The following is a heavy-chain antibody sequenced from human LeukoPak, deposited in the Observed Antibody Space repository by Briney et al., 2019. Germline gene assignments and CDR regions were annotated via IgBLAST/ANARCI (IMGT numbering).Heavy chain of an antibody. CDR3: ARSRSGYSYDHAAFEI. CDR2: IDYRGST. J-gene: IGHJ3*02. Sequence: SSETLSLTCTVSGGSISTYYWSWIRQPPGKGLERIAYIDYRGSTTYNPSLKSRVTISVDTSRNQFSLKLSSVTAADTAVYYCARSRSGYSYDHAAFEIWGQGTMVTVSS. D-gene: IGHD5-18*01. CDR1: GGSISTYY. V-gene: IGHV4-59*01.